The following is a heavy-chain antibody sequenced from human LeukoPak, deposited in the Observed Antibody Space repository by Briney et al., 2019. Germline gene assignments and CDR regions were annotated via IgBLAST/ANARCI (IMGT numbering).Heavy chain of an antibody. CDR3: ARGGGIAAAGNRRDWFDP. CDR1: GGSISSGGYS. V-gene: IGHV4-30-2*01. Sequence: SETLFLTCAVSGGSISSGGYSWSWIRQPPGKGLEWIGYIYHSGSTYYNPSLKSRVTISVDRSKNQFSLKLSSVTAADTAVYYCARGGGIAAAGNRRDWFDPWGQGTLVTVSS. CDR2: IYHSGST. D-gene: IGHD6-13*01. J-gene: IGHJ5*02.